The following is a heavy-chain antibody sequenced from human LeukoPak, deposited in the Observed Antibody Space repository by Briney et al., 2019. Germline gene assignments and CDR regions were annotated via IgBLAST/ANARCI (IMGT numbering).Heavy chain of an antibody. J-gene: IGHJ6*03. CDR1: GGSFSGYY. CDR2: INHSGST. CDR3: ARGITMVRGVIPYYYYYMDV. D-gene: IGHD3-10*01. Sequence: SETLSLTCAVYGGSFSGYYWSWIRQPPGKGLEWIGEINHSGSTNYNPSLKSRVTISVDTSKNQFSPKLSSVTAADTAVYYCARGITMVRGVIPYYYYYMDVWGKGTTVTVSS. V-gene: IGHV4-34*01.